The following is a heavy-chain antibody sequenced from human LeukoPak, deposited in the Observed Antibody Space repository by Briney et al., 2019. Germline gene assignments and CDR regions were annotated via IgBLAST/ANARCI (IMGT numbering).Heavy chain of an antibody. CDR1: GGSISSYY. Sequence: SETLSLTCTVFGGSISSYYWSWIRQPPGKGLEWIAYVDYSGKSNYNPSLRSRVTTSIYTSRSQFSLKVTSMTAADTAVYYCARWPGDVTRAFDIWGQGTMVTVSS. V-gene: IGHV4-59*01. CDR2: VDYSGKS. D-gene: IGHD4-23*01. CDR3: ARWPGDVTRAFDI. J-gene: IGHJ3*02.